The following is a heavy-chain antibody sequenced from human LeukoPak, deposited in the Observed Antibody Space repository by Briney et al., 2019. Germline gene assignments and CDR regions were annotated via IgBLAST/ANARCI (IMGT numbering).Heavy chain of an antibody. CDR2: VKQDGSEK. D-gene: IGHD4-17*01. J-gene: IGHJ5*02. CDR1: GFTFSSYW. V-gene: IGHV3-7*01. Sequence: GGSLRLSCAASGFTFSSYWMSWVRQAPGKGLEWVANVKQDGSEKKYMDSVEGRFTISRDNAKNSLFLQMNSLRAEDTAVYYCARYHYGDHPFDPWGQGTLVTVSS. CDR3: ARYHYGDHPFDP.